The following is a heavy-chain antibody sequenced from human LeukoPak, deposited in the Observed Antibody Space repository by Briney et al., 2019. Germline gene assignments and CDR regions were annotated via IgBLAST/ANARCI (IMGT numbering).Heavy chain of an antibody. Sequence: KASETLTLTCAVYGGSFSGYYWRWIRQPPGKGLECIGEINHNGSTNYNPSLKSRVTISVDTSQNQFSLKLTSVTAADTAVYYCARAQPSGGSVDYWRQGTLVTVSS. CDR2: INHNGST. CDR3: ARAQPSGGSVDY. J-gene: IGHJ4*02. V-gene: IGHV4-34*01. CDR1: GGSFSGYY. D-gene: IGHD2-15*01.